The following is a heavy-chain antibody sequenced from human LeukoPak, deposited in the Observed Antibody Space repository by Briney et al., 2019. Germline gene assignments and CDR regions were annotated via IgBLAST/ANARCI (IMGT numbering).Heavy chain of an antibody. CDR2: IKSKTDGGKT. D-gene: IGHD4-17*01. V-gene: IGHV3-15*01. J-gene: IGHJ5*02. Sequence: PGGSLTLSCAASGFTFSNAWMSWVRQAPGKGLEWVGRIKSKTDGGKTDYAAPGKGRFTISRDDSKNTLYMQMNSLKTEDTAVYYCTANGDYRPHWFDPWGQGTLVTVSS. CDR3: TANGDYRPHWFDP. CDR1: GFTFSNAW.